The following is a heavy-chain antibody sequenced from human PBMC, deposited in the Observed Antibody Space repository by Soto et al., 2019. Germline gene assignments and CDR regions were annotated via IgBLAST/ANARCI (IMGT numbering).Heavy chain of an antibody. D-gene: IGHD4-17*01. Sequence: GGSLRLSCAASGFTVSSNYMSWVRQAPGKGLEWVSVIYSGGSTYYADSVKGRFTISRDNSKNTLYLQMNSLRAEDTAVYYCARVPGPYGDYLPVFSFDSWCQGTMVTVS. V-gene: IGHV3-66*01. CDR3: ARVPGPYGDYLPVFSFDS. CDR2: IYSGGST. J-gene: IGHJ3*02. CDR1: GFTVSSNY.